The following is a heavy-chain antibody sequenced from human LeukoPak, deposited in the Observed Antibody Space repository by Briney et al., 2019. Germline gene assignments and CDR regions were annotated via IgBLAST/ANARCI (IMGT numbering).Heavy chain of an antibody. CDR1: GFTFSSYS. CDR2: ISSSSSYI. D-gene: IGHD3-16*01. CDR3: ASLVMSGYYCMDV. Sequence: GESLRLSCAAYGFTFSSYSMNWVRQAPGKGLEWVSSISSSSSYIYYADSVKGRFTISRDNAKNSLYMQMNSLRAEDTAVYYCASLVMSGYYCMDVWGKGTTVTVSS. J-gene: IGHJ6*03. V-gene: IGHV3-21*01.